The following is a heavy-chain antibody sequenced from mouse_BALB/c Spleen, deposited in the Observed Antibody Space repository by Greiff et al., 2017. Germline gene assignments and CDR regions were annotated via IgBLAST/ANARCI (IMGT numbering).Heavy chain of an antibody. Sequence: QVQLQQSGAELMKPGASVKISCKATGYTFSSYWIEWVKQRPGHGLEWIGEILPGSGSTNYNEKFKGKATFTADTSSNTAYMQLSSLTSEDSAVYYCARRDGRAWFAYWGQGTLVTVSA. CDR3: ARRDGRAWFAY. V-gene: IGHV1-9*01. CDR1: GYTFSSYW. CDR2: ILPGSGST. J-gene: IGHJ3*01.